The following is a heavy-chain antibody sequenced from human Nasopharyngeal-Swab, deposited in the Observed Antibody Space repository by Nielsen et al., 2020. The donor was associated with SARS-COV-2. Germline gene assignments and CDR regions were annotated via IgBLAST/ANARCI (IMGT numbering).Heavy chain of an antibody. J-gene: IGHJ6*02. Sequence: GESLKISCAASGFTFSNYWMYWVRQAPGKGLVWVSRINTDGSSTSYADSVEGRFTISRDNAKNLLYLQMNSLRPEDTALYYCASSSSGHYYNGMDFWGQGTTVTVSS. D-gene: IGHD6-6*01. V-gene: IGHV3-74*01. CDR2: INTDGSST. CDR3: ASSSSGHYYNGMDF. CDR1: GFTFSNYW.